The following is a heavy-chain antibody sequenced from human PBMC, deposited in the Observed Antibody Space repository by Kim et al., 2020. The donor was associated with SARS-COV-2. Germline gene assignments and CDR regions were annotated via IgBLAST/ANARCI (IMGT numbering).Heavy chain of an antibody. J-gene: IGHJ4*02. CDR1: GFTFSSYA. D-gene: IGHD6-19*01. Sequence: GGSLRLSCAASGFTFSSYAMHWVRQAPGKGLEWVAVISYDGSNKYYADSVKGRFTISRDNSKNTLYLQMNSLRAEGTAVYYCAYGYSSGWYRFDYWGQGTLVNVSS. CDR3: AYGYSSGWYRFDY. CDR2: ISYDGSNK. V-gene: IGHV3-30*04.